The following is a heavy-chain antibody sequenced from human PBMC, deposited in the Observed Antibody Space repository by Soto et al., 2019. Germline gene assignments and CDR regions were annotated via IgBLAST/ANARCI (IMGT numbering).Heavy chain of an antibody. Sequence: GASVKVSCKASGGTFSSYAISWVRQAPGQGLEWMGGIIPIFGTANYAQKFQGRVTITADKSTSTAYMELSSLRSEDTAVYYCARDFMMGITVVVPAAIYVGGMDVWGQGTTVTVSS. V-gene: IGHV1-69*06. CDR3: ARDFMMGITVVVPAAIYVGGMDV. CDR1: GGTFSSYA. D-gene: IGHD2-2*01. CDR2: IIPIFGTA. J-gene: IGHJ6*02.